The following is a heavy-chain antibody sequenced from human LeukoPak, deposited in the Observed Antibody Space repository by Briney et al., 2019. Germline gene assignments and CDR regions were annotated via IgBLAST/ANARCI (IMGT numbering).Heavy chain of an antibody. CDR2: VYYSGST. J-gene: IGHJ3*02. D-gene: IGHD1-14*01. V-gene: IGHV4-59*01. Sequence: SETLSLTCTVSGGSISTYYWSWIRQPPGKGLEWIGYVYYSGSTNYNPSLKSRVTISADTSKNQFSLRLSSVTAADTAVYYCARGLNNRKSGRRFDVFEIWGQGTMVTASS. CDR3: ARGLNNRKSGRRFDVFEI. CDR1: GGSISTYY.